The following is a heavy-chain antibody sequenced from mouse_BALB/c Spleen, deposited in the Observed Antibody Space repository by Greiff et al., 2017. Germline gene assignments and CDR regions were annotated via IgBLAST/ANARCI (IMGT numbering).Heavy chain of an antibody. CDR1: GFTFTDYY. J-gene: IGHJ4*01. V-gene: IGHV7-3*02. Sequence: EVMLVESGGGLVQPGGSLRLSCATSGFTFTDYYMSWVRQPPGKALEWLGFIRNKANGYTTEYSASVKGRFTISRDNSQSILFLQMNTLRAEDSATYYCARDRRYGGYYAMDYWGQGTSVTVSS. CDR2: IRNKANGYTT. CDR3: ARDRRYGGYYAMDY. D-gene: IGHD2-14*01.